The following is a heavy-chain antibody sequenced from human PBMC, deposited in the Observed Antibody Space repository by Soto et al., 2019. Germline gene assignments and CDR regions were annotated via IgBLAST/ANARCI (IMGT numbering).Heavy chain of an antibody. D-gene: IGHD2-15*01. J-gene: IGHJ6*03. CDR2: ISAYNGNT. Sequence: GASVKVSCKASGYTFTSYGISWVRQAPGQGLERMGWISAYNGNTNYAQKLQGRVTMTTDTSTSTAYMELRSLRSDDTAVYYCAREGICSGGSCYSEPYYYYYMDVWGKGTTVTVSS. V-gene: IGHV1-18*01. CDR1: GYTFTSYG. CDR3: AREGICSGGSCYSEPYYYYYMDV.